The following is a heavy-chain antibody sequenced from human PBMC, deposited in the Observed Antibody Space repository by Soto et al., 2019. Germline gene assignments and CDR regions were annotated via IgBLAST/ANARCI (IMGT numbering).Heavy chain of an antibody. CDR1: GDSVSSNTAA. CDR3: ARGVAGSGFDL. CDR2: TYYRSNWRH. V-gene: IGHV6-1*01. J-gene: IGHJ4*02. Sequence: PSQTLSLTCAISGDSVSSNTAAWNWIRSSPSRGLEWLGRTYYRSNWRHDYAVSVKSRITVNPDTSKNHFSLQLNSVTPDDTAVYYCARGVAGSGFDLWGQRTLVTVPS. D-gene: IGHD6-19*01.